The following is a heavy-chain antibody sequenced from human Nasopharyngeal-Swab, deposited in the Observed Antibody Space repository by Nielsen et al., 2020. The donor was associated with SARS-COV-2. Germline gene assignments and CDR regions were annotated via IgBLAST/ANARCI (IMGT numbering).Heavy chain of an antibody. V-gene: IGHV3-74*01. CDR1: GFTFSRDW. D-gene: IGHD6-19*01. Sequence: SLQLSCAASGFTFSRDWMHWVRQPPGKGLVGVAHLSPDGRGPSFADSVKGRFTISRDNAKNTLYLQMNSLRVEDTAVYFCARGTSDWRGIDYWGQGTLVTVSS. J-gene: IGHJ4*02. CDR3: ARGTSDWRGIDY. CDR2: LSPDGRGP.